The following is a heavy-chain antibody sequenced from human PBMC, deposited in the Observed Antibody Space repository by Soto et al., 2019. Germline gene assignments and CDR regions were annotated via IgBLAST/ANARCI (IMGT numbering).Heavy chain of an antibody. CDR3: TKGIIGTMIPDF. D-gene: IGHD3-22*01. Sequence: EVQLLESGGGLVPPGGSLRLSCGASGFSFSSYSMTWVRQTPGRGLEWVSSISGSGGATYYADSVKGRFAISRDNSENTLFLQMNSLRVEDTALYYCTKGIIGTMIPDFWGQGTLVTVSS. V-gene: IGHV3-23*01. CDR1: GFSFSSYS. J-gene: IGHJ4*02. CDR2: ISGSGGAT.